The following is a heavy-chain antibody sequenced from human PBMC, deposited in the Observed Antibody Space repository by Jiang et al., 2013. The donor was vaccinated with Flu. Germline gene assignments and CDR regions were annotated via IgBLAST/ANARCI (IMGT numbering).Heavy chain of an antibody. V-gene: IGHV4-59*01. D-gene: IGHD3-9*01. CDR3: ARSLRYFEWLPLGV. Sequence: LLKPSETLSLTCIVSGDSINKYYWSWIRQPPGKGLEWIGYIYTSGTTKYNPSLKSRLSISIDMSKNQFSLRLSSVTAADTAVYYCARSLRYFEWLPLGVWGRGTTVTVSS. CDR1: GDSINKYY. CDR2: IYTSGTT. J-gene: IGHJ6*02.